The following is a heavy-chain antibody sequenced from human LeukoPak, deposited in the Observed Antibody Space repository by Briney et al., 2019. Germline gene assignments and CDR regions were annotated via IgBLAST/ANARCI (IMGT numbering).Heavy chain of an antibody. D-gene: IGHD5-18*01. CDR1: GFTFSRYG. CDR2: IWSDGSNK. CDR3: ARDGYSFGSLDH. J-gene: IGHJ4*02. Sequence: PGGSLRLSCAASGFTFSRYGMHWVRQAPGKGLEWVAIIWSDGSNKYYADAVKDRFTISRDNSKNTMYLQMNSLRAEDTAVYYCARDGYSFGSLDHWGQGTLVTVSS. V-gene: IGHV3-33*01.